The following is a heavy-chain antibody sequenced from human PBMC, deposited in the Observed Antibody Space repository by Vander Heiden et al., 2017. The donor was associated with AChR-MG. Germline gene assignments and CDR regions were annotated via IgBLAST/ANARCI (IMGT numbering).Heavy chain of an antibody. CDR2: LSGTDPTT. Sequence: EEQLLASGGGLVRPGGYLRLSCEAPGVLFRIYAQSWVRHAPGKGLQWVSTLSGTDPTTYYSDSVKGRFTISRDNYKDILYLQMDRLRDEDTALYYCVVPDHDGFDMWGQGILVTVSA. V-gene: IGHV3-23*01. D-gene: IGHD2-15*01. J-gene: IGHJ3*02. CDR3: VVPDHDGFDM. CDR1: GVLFRIYA.